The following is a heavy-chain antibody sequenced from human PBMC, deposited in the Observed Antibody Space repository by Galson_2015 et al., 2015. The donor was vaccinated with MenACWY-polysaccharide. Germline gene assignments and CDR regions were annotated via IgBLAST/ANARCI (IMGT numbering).Heavy chain of an antibody. J-gene: IGHJ4*02. V-gene: IGHV3-74*01. Sequence: SLRLSCAASGFTFSGYWMQWVRQAPGKGLEWLSRINSDGSITSYADSVKGRFTISRDNAKNTVYLQMNSLGAEDTALYYCTSRFIVEAGQDFDYWGQGSLVTVPS. CDR3: TSRFIVEAGQDFDY. CDR2: INSDGSIT. CDR1: GFTFSGYW. D-gene: IGHD1-26*01.